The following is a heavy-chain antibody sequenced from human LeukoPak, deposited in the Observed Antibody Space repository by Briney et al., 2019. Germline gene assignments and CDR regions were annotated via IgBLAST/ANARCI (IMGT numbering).Heavy chain of an antibody. D-gene: IGHD3-10*01. CDR2: IYYSGST. J-gene: IGHJ5*02. Sequence: SETLSLTCTVSDGSISSYYWSWIRQPPGKGLEWIGYIYYSGSTNYNPSLKSRVTISVDTSKNQFSLKLSSVTAADAAVYYCATTRGGGSGSYYNTWGQGTLVTVSS. CDR3: ATTRGGGSGSYYNT. CDR1: DGSISSYY. V-gene: IGHV4-59*01.